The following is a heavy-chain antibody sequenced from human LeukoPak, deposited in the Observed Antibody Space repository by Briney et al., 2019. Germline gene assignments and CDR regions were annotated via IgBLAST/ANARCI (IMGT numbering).Heavy chain of an antibody. CDR1: GDTLPELS. V-gene: IGHV1-24*01. D-gene: IGHD1-26*01. Sequence: ASVKVSCKVSGDTLPELSTHWERQAPGKGLEWMGGLDPADGEIIYAQKFQGRVTMTEDTSTDTAYMELSSLRSEDTAVYYCATGGQWDLLVYWGQGTLVTVSS. CDR3: ATGGQWDLLVY. CDR2: LDPADGEI. J-gene: IGHJ4*02.